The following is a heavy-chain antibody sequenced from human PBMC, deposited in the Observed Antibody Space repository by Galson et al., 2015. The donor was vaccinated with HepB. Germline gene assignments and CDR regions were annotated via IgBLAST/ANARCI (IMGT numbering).Heavy chain of an antibody. CDR3: ARVRRGRQQLVPTLYYGMDV. CDR2: ISAYNGNT. D-gene: IGHD6-13*01. Sequence: SVKVSCKASGYTFTSYGISWVRQAPGQGLEWMGWISAYNGNTNYAQKLQGRVTMTTDTSTSTAYMELRSLRSDDTAVYYCARVRRGRQQLVPTLYYGMDVWGQGTTVTVSS. J-gene: IGHJ6*02. CDR1: GYTFTSYG. V-gene: IGHV1-18*01.